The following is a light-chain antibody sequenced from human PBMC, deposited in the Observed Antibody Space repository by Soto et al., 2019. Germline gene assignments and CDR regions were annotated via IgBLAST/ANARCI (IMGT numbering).Light chain of an antibody. Sequence: PGARATLSCRASQSIINSLAWYQQKPGQIPRLLIHDASNRATGIPARFSGSGSGTDFTLTISNLEPEDFAVYYCQQRSNWPWTFGQGTKVEIK. CDR3: QQRSNWPWT. CDR2: DAS. CDR1: QSIINS. V-gene: IGKV3-11*01. J-gene: IGKJ1*01.